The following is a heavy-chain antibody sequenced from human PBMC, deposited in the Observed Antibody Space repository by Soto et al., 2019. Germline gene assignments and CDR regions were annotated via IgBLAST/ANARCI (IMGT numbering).Heavy chain of an antibody. J-gene: IGHJ5*02. CDR3: AIDYLLRGMDNWFDP. CDR1: GFSFSSYW. Sequence: EVQLVESGGDLVQPGGSLRLSCAASGFSFSSYWMSWVRQAPGKGLEWVANINRDGSERYHIDSVQGRFTISRDNAKNSLYLQMNSLRAEDTAVYYCAIDYLLRGMDNWFDPRGQGTLVTVSS. V-gene: IGHV3-7*05. CDR2: INRDGSER. D-gene: IGHD3-10*01.